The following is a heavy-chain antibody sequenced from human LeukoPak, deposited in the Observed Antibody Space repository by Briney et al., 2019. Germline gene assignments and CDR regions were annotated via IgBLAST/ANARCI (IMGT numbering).Heavy chain of an antibody. Sequence: SETLSLTCTVSGGSISSYNWSWIRQPPGKGLEWIGYIYYSGTTSYNPSPKSRVPISVDTSKNQFSLTLSPVTAPAAAVSYCARDRLYYFDYWGQGTLVTVSS. CDR3: ARDRLYYFDY. V-gene: IGHV4-59*13. CDR1: GGSISSYN. CDR2: IYYSGTT. J-gene: IGHJ4*02.